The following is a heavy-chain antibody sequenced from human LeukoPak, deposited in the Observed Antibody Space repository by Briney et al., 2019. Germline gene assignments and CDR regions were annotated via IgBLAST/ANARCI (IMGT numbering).Heavy chain of an antibody. CDR2: ISSSSSYI. Sequence: GGSLRLSCAASGFTFSSYSMNWVRQAPGKGLEWVSSISSSSSYIYYADSVKGRFTISRDNAKNSLYLQMNSLRAEDTAVYCCARDLRGYSYGPDYWGQGTLVTVSS. CDR1: GFTFSSYS. J-gene: IGHJ4*02. V-gene: IGHV3-21*01. D-gene: IGHD5-18*01. CDR3: ARDLRGYSYGPDY.